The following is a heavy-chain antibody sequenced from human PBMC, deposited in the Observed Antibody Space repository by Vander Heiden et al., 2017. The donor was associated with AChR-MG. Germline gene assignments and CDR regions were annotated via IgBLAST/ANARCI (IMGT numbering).Heavy chain of an antibody. D-gene: IGHD3-3*01. J-gene: IGHJ5*02. CDR3: ARGYTIFGVVTEFDP. Sequence: QVQLQPWGAGLLKPSETLSLTCAVYGGSFSRYYWSWIRQPPGKGLEWIGEINHSGSTNYNPSLKSRVTISVDTSKNQFSLKLSSVTAADTAVYYCARGYTIFGVVTEFDPWGQGTLVTVSS. CDR2: INHSGST. V-gene: IGHV4-34*01. CDR1: GGSFSRYY.